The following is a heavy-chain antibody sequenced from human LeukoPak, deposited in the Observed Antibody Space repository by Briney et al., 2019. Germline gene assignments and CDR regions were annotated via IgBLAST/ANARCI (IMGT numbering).Heavy chain of an antibody. CDR1: GLTVSSNY. CDR2: IYSGGST. J-gene: IGHJ1*01. V-gene: IGHV3-53*01. CDR3: ARGSSSSPAEYFQH. D-gene: IGHD6-13*01. Sequence: GGSLRLSCAASGLTVSSNYMSWVRQAPGKGLEWVSVIYSGGSTYYTDSVKGRFTISRDNSKNTLYLQMNSLRAEDTAVYYCARGSSSSPAEYFQHWGQGTLVTVSS.